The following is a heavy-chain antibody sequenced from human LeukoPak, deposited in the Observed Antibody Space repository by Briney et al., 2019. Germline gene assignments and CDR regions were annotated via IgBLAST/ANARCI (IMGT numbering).Heavy chain of an antibody. Sequence: SQTLSLTCDVSGDSVSNKNGAWNWIRQSPSRGLEWLGRTYFRSKWHTDYAVSVKGRIAITADTSKNQFSLQLASVTPEDTAVYYCASGWALSWGQGSLVTVSS. J-gene: IGHJ5*02. V-gene: IGHV6-1*01. CDR1: GDSVSNKNGA. CDR2: TYFRSKWHT. D-gene: IGHD1-26*01. CDR3: ASGWALS.